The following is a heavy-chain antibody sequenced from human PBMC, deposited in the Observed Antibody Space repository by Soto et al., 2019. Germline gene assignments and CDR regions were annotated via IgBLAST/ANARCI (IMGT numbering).Heavy chain of an antibody. CDR3: ARGVYYFDY. CDR2: ISSGSSYI. CDR1: GFTFSTYT. V-gene: IGHV3-21*01. Sequence: EVQLVESGGGLVKPGGSLRLSCAASGFTFSTYTLNWVHQAPGKGLEWVSSISSGSSYIYYAGSVKGRFTISRDNAKNSLYLQMNSLRAEDTAVYYCARGVYYFDYWGQGTLVTVSS. J-gene: IGHJ4*02.